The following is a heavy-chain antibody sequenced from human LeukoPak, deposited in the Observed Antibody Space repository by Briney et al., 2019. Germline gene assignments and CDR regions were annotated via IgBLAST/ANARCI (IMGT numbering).Heavy chain of an antibody. V-gene: IGHV3-30*01. CDR1: GFTFRSYA. J-gene: IGHJ4*02. D-gene: IGHD5-12*01. CDR3: ARGRGYSGYDDYFDY. CDR2: ISYEGSNK. Sequence: PGGSLRLSCAASGFTFRSYAMHWVRQTPGKGLEWVALISYEGSNKYYADSVQGRFTISRDNSKNTLYLQMNSLRAEDTAVYYCARGRGYSGYDDYFDYWGQGTLVTVSS.